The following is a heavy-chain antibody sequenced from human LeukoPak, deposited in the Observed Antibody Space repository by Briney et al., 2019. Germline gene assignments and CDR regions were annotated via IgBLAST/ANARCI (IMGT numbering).Heavy chain of an antibody. J-gene: IGHJ6*03. D-gene: IGHD3-10*01. CDR2: ISGSGGST. V-gene: IGHV3-23*01. Sequence: GGSLRLSCAASGFTFSSYGMSWVRQAPGKGLEWVSAISGSGGSTYYADSVKGRFTISRDNSKNTLYLQMNSLRAEDTAVYYCAKSSLYYYGSGSYYYYYYYYMDVWGKGTTVTISS. CDR3: AKSSLYYYGSGSYYYYYYYYMDV. CDR1: GFTFSSYG.